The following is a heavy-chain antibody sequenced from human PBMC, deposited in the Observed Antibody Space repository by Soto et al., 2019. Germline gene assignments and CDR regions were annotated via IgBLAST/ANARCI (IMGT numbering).Heavy chain of an antibody. CDR2: IKRDGSEK. CDR1: GFMFGSYW. Sequence: GSLRLSCTASGFMFGSYWMTWVRHVPEKGLQWVANIKRDGSEKYYVDFVKGRFTISRDNADNSVFLDMNNLRVDDTATYYCARVRATDYEIDYWGQGALVTVSS. CDR3: ARVRATDYEIDY. J-gene: IGHJ4*02. D-gene: IGHD4-17*01. V-gene: IGHV3-7*03.